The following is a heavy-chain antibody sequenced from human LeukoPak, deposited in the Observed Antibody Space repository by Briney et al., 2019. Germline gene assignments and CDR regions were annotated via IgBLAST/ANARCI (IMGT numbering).Heavy chain of an antibody. CDR2: IWYDGSNK. CDR3: AKDLTYYYDSSGYYSGGFDY. Sequence: PGGSLRLSCAASGFTFSSYGMHWVRQAPGKGLEWVAVIWYDGSNKYYADSVKGRFTISRDNSKDTLYLQMNGLRAEDTAVYYCAKDLTYYYDSSGYYSGGFDYWGQGTLVTVSS. J-gene: IGHJ4*02. CDR1: GFTFSSYG. D-gene: IGHD3-22*01. V-gene: IGHV3-33*06.